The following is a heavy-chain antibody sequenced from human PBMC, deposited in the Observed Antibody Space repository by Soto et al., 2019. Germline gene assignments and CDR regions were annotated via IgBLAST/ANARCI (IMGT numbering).Heavy chain of an antibody. Sequence: ASVKVSCKASGYTFTSYGISWVRQSPGQGLEWMGWISAYNGNTNYAQKLQGRVTMTTDTSTSTAYMELRSLRSDDTAVYYCARDKGPHTIFGVVNWFDPWGQGTLLTVSS. CDR1: GYTFTSYG. V-gene: IGHV1-18*01. CDR3: ARDKGPHTIFGVVNWFDP. CDR2: ISAYNGNT. J-gene: IGHJ5*02. D-gene: IGHD3-3*01.